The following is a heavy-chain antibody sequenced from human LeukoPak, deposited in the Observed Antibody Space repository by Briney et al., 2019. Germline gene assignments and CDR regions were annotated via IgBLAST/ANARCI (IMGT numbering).Heavy chain of an antibody. CDR2: IIPILGIA. CDR1: GATFTTYA. CDR3: ARVDSSGSYYFDY. Sequence: SVNVSCKASGATFTTYAISWVRQAPGQGLEVMGRIIPILGIANYAQNFQGRVTITADKSTSTAYMELSSLRSEDTAVYYCARVDSSGSYYFDYWGQGTLVTVSS. V-gene: IGHV1-69*04. D-gene: IGHD3-10*01. J-gene: IGHJ4*02.